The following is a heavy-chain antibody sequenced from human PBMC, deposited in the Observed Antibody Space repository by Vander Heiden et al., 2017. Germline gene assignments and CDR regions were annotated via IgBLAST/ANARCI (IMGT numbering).Heavy chain of an antibody. CDR1: GFTFSSYA. CDR2: ISGSGGTT. CDR3: AKKDYYDSSGPPRY. J-gene: IGHJ4*02. Sequence: EVQLLESGGGLVQSGGSLRLSFAASGFTFSSYAMIWVRQAPGKGLEWVSAISGSGGTTYYAASVKGRFTISRDNSKNTLYLKMNSLRAEDTAVYYCAKKDYYDSSGPPRYWGQGTLVTVSS. D-gene: IGHD3-22*01. V-gene: IGHV3-23*01.